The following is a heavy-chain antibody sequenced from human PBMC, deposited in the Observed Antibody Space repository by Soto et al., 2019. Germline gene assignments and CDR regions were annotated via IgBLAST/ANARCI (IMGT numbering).Heavy chain of an antibody. CDR1: GGSISSSSYY. J-gene: IGHJ6*02. CDR3: ATHGNSYYYYGMDV. V-gene: IGHV4-39*01. Sequence: PSETLSLTCTVSGGSISSSSYYWGWIRQPPGKGLEWIGSIYYSGSTYYNPSLKSRVTISVDTSKNQFSLKLSSVTAADTAVYYCATHGNSYYYYGMDVWGQGTTVTVSS. CDR2: IYYSGST. D-gene: IGHD4-4*01.